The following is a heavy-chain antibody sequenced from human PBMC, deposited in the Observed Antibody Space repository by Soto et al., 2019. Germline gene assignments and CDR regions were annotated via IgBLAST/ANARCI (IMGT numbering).Heavy chain of an antibody. V-gene: IGHV1-69*06. D-gene: IGHD3-3*01. CDR3: ASGGLDVFWSGNYPRTWFYGMDA. CDR2: IIPILTTT. J-gene: IGHJ6*02. CDR1: GGSFNDYS. Sequence: CKASGGSFNDYSFSWVRQAPGQGLEWMGGIIPILTTTHYAQKFQGRVTITAYRSTGTVNKALRGLTSEDTAVYYCASGGLDVFWSGNYPRTWFYGMDAWGQGTTVTSP.